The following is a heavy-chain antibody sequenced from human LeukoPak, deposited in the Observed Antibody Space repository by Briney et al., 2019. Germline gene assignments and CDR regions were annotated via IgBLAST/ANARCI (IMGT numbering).Heavy chain of an antibody. V-gene: IGHV1-2*02. CDR2: INPNSGGT. J-gene: IGHJ4*02. CDR1: GYTFTGYY. CDR3: ARSRYSSSSWDY. Sequence: ASVKVPCKASGYTFTGYYMHWVRQAPGQGLEWMGWINPNSGGTNYAQKFQGRVTMTRDTSISTAYMELSRLRSDDTAVYYCARSRYSSSSWDYWGQGTLVTVSS. D-gene: IGHD6-6*01.